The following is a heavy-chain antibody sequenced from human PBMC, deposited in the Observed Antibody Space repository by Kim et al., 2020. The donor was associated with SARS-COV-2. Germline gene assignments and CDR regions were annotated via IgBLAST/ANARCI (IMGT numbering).Heavy chain of an antibody. V-gene: IGHV4-59*08. CDR3: SRHAPYAGQNYPFDY. J-gene: IGHJ4*02. CDR2: IYYSGST. Sequence: SETLSLTCTVSGGSISSYYWSWMRQPPGKGLEWIGHIYYSGSTSYNPSLKSRLAISVDTSQNQFSLKLHSVPAADTAAYYCSRHAPYAGQNYPFDYCGQG. D-gene: IGHD2-2*01. CDR1: GGSISSYY.